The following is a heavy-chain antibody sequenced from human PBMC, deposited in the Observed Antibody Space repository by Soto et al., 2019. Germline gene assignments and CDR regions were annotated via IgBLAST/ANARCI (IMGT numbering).Heavy chain of an antibody. Sequence: PGGSLRLSCAASGFIFSSYAMSWVRQAPGKWLEWVSGISGSGGSTYYADSVKGRLTISRDNSHNTLFLQMNSLRAEDTAVYYCAKDREVRGVIITYLSYYGMDVWGQGTTVTVSS. V-gene: IGHV3-23*01. CDR1: GFIFSSYA. CDR2: ISGSGGST. J-gene: IGHJ6*02. D-gene: IGHD3-10*01. CDR3: AKDREVRGVIITYLSYYGMDV.